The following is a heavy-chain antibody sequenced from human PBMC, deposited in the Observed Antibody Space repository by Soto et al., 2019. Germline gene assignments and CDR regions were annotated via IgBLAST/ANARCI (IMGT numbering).Heavy chain of an antibody. J-gene: IGHJ4*02. CDR2: INAGNGNT. CDR1: GYTFTSYA. V-gene: IGHV1-3*01. D-gene: IGHD5-12*01. CDR3: ARLGFGGYDS. Sequence: ASVKVSCKASGYTFTSYAIHWVRQAPGQRLEWMGWINAGNGNTKYSQKFQNRITITRDTSTNTVYMELNSLRSEDTAVYYCARLGFGGYDSWGQGTLVTVS.